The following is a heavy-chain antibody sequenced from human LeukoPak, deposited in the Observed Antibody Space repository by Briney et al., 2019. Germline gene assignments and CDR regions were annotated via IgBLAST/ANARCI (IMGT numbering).Heavy chain of an antibody. CDR1: GFTFSTYA. CDR2: ISGSGRST. V-gene: IGHV3-23*01. Sequence: PGGSLRLSCATSGFTFSTYAMTWVRQAPGKGLEWVSSISGSGRSTYYADSVKGRFTVSRDNSRNTLFLQMNSLRVEETAVCYCAKILADSSSGYWGQGTLVTVSS. D-gene: IGHD6-6*01. J-gene: IGHJ4*02. CDR3: AKILADSSSGY.